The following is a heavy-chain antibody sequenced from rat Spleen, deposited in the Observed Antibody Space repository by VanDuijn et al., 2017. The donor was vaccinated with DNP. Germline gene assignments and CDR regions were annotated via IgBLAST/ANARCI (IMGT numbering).Heavy chain of an antibody. D-gene: IGHD1-9*01. J-gene: IGHJ1*01. CDR3: ARITYYGSNPYWYFYC. CDR2: IWSNGGT. CDR1: GLSVTSNS. V-gene: IGHV2-47*01. Sequence: QVQLKESGPGLVQPSQTLSLTCTVSGLSVTSNSVSWIRQSPGKGLEWMGVIWSNGGTEYNSAIKSRLSSSRDTSKSQVFLKMNSLQTEKTAMYFCARITYYGSNPYWYFYCWGPGTMVTVSS.